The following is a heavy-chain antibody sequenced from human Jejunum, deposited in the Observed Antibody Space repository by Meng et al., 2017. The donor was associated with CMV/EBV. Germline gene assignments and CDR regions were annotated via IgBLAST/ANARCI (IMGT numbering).Heavy chain of an antibody. V-gene: IGHV1-2*02. J-gene: IGHJ4*02. Sequence: QAQLVQSGGEVKKPGASLKVSCKASGYTFGGNYIHWVRQAPGQGLEYMGWIKPNTGSIKYVEKFQGRVTMTRDTSTNTAYMELTRLISDDTAVYYCARDRDGYNTFDYWGQGTLVTVSS. CDR3: ARDRDGYNTFDY. D-gene: IGHD5-24*01. CDR2: IKPNTGSI. CDR1: GYTFGGNY.